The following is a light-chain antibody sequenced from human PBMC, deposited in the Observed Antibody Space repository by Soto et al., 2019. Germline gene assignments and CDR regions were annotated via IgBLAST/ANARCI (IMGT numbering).Light chain of an antibody. Sequence: EIVLTQSPGTLSLSPGERATLSCRASQSVSSSYLAWYQQKPGQAPRLLIYGASSRATGIPYRFSGSGSGTDFTLTIRRLEPEDFAVDYGQQYVSSPWTFGQGTKVEIK. CDR3: QQYVSSPWT. CDR2: GAS. V-gene: IGKV3-20*01. CDR1: QSVSSSY. J-gene: IGKJ1*01.